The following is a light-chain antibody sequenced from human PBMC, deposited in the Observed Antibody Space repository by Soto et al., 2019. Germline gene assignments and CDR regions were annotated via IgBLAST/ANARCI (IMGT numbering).Light chain of an antibody. Sequence: EIVMTQSPGTLSVSPGERATLSCRASQSVKNNLGWYQHKPGQAPRLLIFAASTRATGIPVRFSGSGAGTEFTLTISGLQPEDFAVYYCQQYNDWPRTFGQGTKVEIK. CDR1: QSVKNN. CDR3: QQYNDWPRT. V-gene: IGKV3-15*01. J-gene: IGKJ1*01. CDR2: AAS.